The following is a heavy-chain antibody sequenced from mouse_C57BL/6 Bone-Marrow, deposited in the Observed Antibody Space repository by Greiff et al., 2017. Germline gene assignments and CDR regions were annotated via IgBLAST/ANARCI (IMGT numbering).Heavy chain of an antibody. D-gene: IGHD2-3*01. CDR3: AGNMIVRLWYFDV. V-gene: IGHV5-4*01. CDR1: GYTFSSYA. CDR2: ISDGGSYT. Sequence: EVQVVESGGGLVKPGGSLKLSCAASGYTFSSYAMSWVRQTPEKRLEWVATISDGGSYTYYPDNVKGRFTFSRDNSKNTLYLQMSQLKSEDSAVYYCAGNMIVRLWYFDVWGKGTTVTVSS. J-gene: IGHJ1*03.